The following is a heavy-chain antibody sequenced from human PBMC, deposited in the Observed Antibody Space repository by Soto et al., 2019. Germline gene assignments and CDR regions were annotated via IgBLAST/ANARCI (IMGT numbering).Heavy chain of an antibody. Sequence: ASGKVSCKASGYTFTCYYMHWVRQAPGQGREWMGWISAYNGNTNYAQKLQGRVTMTTDTSTSTAYMELRSLRSDNTAVYYCARDSSGSKPFDYWGQGTLVTVS. V-gene: IGHV1-18*04. J-gene: IGHJ4*02. D-gene: IGHD3-22*01. CDR3: ARDSSGSKPFDY. CDR2: ISAYNGNT. CDR1: GYTFTCYY.